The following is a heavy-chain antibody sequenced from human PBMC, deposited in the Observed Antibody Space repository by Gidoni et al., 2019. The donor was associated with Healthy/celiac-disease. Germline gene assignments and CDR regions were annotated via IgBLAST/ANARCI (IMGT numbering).Heavy chain of an antibody. J-gene: IGHJ4*02. CDR1: GYTFIGYY. D-gene: IGHD5-12*01. V-gene: IGHV1-2*04. CDR2: INTNSGGT. CDR3: ARELSGYGYFDY. Sequence: QVQLVQSGAEVLQPGASVKVSCQASGYTFIGYYMHWVRQAPGQGLEWMGWINTNSGGTNYAQKFQGWVTMTRETSISTAYMELSRLRSDDTAVYYCARELSGYGYFDYWGQGTLVTVSS.